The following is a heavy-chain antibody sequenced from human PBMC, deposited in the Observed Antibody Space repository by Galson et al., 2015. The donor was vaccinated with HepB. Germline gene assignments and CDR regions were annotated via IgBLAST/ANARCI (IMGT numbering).Heavy chain of an antibody. D-gene: IGHD6-6*01. V-gene: IGHV3-7*01. J-gene: IGHJ3*02. CDR3: VRDDGGSSTDAFDI. Sequence: LRLSCAASGFTFSSYWMSWVRQAPGKGLEWVADIKHDKSKMYYVDSVKGRFTISRDNAKNSLFLQMNSLRVEDTAVYFCVRDDGGSSTDAFDIWDQGTTVIVSS. CDR1: GFTFSSYW. CDR2: IKHDKSKM.